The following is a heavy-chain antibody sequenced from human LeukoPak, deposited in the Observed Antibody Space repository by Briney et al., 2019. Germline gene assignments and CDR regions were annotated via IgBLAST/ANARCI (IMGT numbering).Heavy chain of an antibody. J-gene: IGHJ4*02. CDR1: GGSISSYY. Sequence: PSETLSLTCTVPGGSISSYYWSWIRQPARKGLEWIGRIYTSGSTNYNPSLKSRVTMSVDTSKNQFSLKLSSVTAADTAVYYCARDLIHGNYFDYWGQGTLVTVSS. CDR2: IYTSGST. V-gene: IGHV4-4*07. D-gene: IGHD2-8*01. CDR3: ARDLIHGNYFDY.